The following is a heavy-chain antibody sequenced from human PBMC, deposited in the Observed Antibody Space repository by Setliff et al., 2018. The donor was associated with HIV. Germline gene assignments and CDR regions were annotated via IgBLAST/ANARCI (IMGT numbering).Heavy chain of an antibody. CDR2: INGDGSTT. V-gene: IGHV3-74*01. CDR1: GFTFRNYW. Sequence: PGGSLRLSCAASGFTFRNYWMHWVRQAPGEGLVWVSRINGDGSTTNYADSVKGRLTISRDNAKNTLYLQMNSLRADDTAMYYCVRDPYCSGGACYWPKWGQGTLVTVSS. CDR3: VRDPYCSGGACYWPK. J-gene: IGHJ1*01. D-gene: IGHD2-15*01.